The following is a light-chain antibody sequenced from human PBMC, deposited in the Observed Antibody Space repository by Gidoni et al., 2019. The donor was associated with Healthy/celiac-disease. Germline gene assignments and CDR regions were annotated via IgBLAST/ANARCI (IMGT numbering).Light chain of an antibody. Sequence: DIQLTQSPSFLSASVGDSVTITCRASQGISSYLAWYQQKPGKAPKLLIYAASTLQSGVPSRFSGSGSGTEFTLTISSLQPEDFATYYCQQLNSYPITFGQGKRLEIK. CDR1: QGISSY. V-gene: IGKV1-9*01. CDR2: AAS. J-gene: IGKJ5*01. CDR3: QQLNSYPIT.